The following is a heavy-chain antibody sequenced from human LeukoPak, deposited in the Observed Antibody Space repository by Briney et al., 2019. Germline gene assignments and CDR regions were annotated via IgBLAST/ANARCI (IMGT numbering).Heavy chain of an antibody. Sequence: GGSLRLSCAASGFTVSSKYMCWVRQAPGKGLEWVSVMYSDTSTFYADSVKGRFTISRDNSKNTLYLQMNSLRAEDTGVYYCARVQGSGLFRRYWGQGTVVTVSS. CDR1: GFTVSSKY. V-gene: IGHV3-66*01. D-gene: IGHD2-15*01. CDR3: ARVQGSGLFRRY. J-gene: IGHJ4*02. CDR2: MYSDTST.